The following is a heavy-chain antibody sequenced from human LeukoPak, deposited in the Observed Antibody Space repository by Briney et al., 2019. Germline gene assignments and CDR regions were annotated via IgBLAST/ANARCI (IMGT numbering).Heavy chain of an antibody. CDR1: GGVFSSYS. J-gene: IGHJ4*02. CDR3: ARESLPSRSGYY. V-gene: IGHV1-69*13. Sequence: ASVKVSCKASGGVFSSYSINWVRQAPGQGLEWIGGIIPVFGTTNYAQKFQGRVTLIADESTSTAYMELSSLRSEDTAVYFCARESLPSRSGYYWGQGTLVTVSS. D-gene: IGHD6-19*01. CDR2: IIPVFGTT.